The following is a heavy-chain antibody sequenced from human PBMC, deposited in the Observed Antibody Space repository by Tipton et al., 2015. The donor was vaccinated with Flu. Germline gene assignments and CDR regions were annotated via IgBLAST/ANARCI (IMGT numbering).Heavy chain of an antibody. Sequence: SLRLSCAASGFTFSSYSMNWVRQAPGKGLEWVSSISSSSSYIYYADSVKGRFTISRDNAKNSLYLQMNSLRAEDTAVYYCARDKAAAGTFDYWGQGTLVTVS. CDR1: GFTFSSYS. CDR3: ARDKAAAGTFDY. V-gene: IGHV3-21*01. D-gene: IGHD6-13*01. J-gene: IGHJ4*02. CDR2: ISSSSSYI.